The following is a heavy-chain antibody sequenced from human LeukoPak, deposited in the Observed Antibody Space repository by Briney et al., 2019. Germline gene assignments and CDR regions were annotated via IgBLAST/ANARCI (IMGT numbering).Heavy chain of an antibody. V-gene: IGHV4-34*01. D-gene: IGHD2-15*01. CDR1: RGSFSGYY. CDR3: ARRLLLGYCSGGSCYSPLDY. CDR2: INHSGST. Sequence: SETLSLTCAVYRGSFSGYYWSWIRQPPAQGLELIGEINHSGSTNYNPSLKRRVTISVDTSKNQFSLKLSSVTAADTAVYYCARRLLLGYCSGGSCYSPLDYWGQGTLVTVSS. J-gene: IGHJ4*02.